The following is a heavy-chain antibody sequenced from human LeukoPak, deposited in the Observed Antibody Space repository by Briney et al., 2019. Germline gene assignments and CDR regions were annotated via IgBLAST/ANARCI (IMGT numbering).Heavy chain of an antibody. CDR1: GFTFSSYA. V-gene: IGHV3-30-3*01. Sequence: GGSLRLSCAASGFTFSSYAMHWVRQAPGKGLEWVAVISYDGSNKYYADSVKGRFTISRDNSKNTLYLQMNSLRAEDTAVYYCARERFGESDFDYWGQGTLVTVSS. CDR3: ARERFGESDFDY. J-gene: IGHJ4*02. CDR2: ISYDGSNK. D-gene: IGHD3-10*01.